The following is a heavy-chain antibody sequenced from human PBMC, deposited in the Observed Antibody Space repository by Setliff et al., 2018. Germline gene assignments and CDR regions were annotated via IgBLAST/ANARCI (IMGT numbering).Heavy chain of an antibody. D-gene: IGHD6-13*01. CDR2: IFNNVET. CDR1: GGSISGYY. Sequence: ETLSLTCTVSGGSISGYYWSWIRQPPGKGLEWIAYIFNNVETNYNPSLKSRVTISVDTSKNQFSLRLTSVTAADTAIYYCATGQHSGSWTLDQWGQGTLVTVSS. CDR3: ATGQHSGSWTLDQ. V-gene: IGHV4-59*08. J-gene: IGHJ4*02.